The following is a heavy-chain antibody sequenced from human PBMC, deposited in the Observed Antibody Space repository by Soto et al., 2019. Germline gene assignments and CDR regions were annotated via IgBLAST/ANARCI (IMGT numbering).Heavy chain of an antibody. CDR3: AIRDSWWERHWCAP. V-gene: IGHV1-8*01. D-gene: IGHD1-26*01. CDR1: GYTFRSYD. J-gene: IGHJ5*02. Sequence: QVQLVQSGAEVKKPGASVKVSCKASGYTFRSYDISWVRQATGPGLEWMGWMNPNSGNTGYAQKFQGRVTMTRNPSIRTAYMELSSLRSEDTSVYYCAIRDSWWERHWCAPWGQGPLGTVAA. CDR2: MNPNSGNT.